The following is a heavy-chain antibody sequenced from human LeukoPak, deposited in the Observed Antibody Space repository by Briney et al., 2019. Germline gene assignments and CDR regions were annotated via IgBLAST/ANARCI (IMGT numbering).Heavy chain of an antibody. D-gene: IGHD2-8*01. Sequence: GASVTVSCKASGGTFSSYAISWVRQAPGQGLEWMGGIIPIFGTANYAQKFQGRVTITADESTSTAYMELSSLRSEDTAVYYCARVVCGRSDAFDIWGQGTMVTVSS. CDR3: ARVVCGRSDAFDI. CDR2: IIPIFGTA. CDR1: GGTFSSYA. J-gene: IGHJ3*02. V-gene: IGHV1-69*13.